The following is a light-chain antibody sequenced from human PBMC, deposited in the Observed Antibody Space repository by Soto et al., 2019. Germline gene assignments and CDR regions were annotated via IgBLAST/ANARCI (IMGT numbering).Light chain of an antibody. J-gene: IGLJ6*01. CDR3: RSSAGSNIYV. Sequence: QSALTQPPSASGSPGQSITSSCTGTSNDVGAFNYVSWYQQHPGKAPKLMIFEINKRPSGVPDRFSGSKSGNSASLTVSGLQTEDDADYYCRSSAGSNIYVFGRGAKV. V-gene: IGLV2-8*01. CDR1: SNDVGAFNY. CDR2: EIN.